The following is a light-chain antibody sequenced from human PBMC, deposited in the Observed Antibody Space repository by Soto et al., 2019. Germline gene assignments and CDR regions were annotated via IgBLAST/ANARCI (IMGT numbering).Light chain of an antibody. CDR1: QSISSW. J-gene: IGKJ2*01. V-gene: IGKV1-5*03. CDR2: KAS. CDR3: QQYNRQYT. Sequence: DIQMTQSPSTLSASVGDSVTITCRASQSISSWLAWYQQKAGKAPKLLIYKASSLESGVPSRFSGSGSGTEFTLTISSLQPDDFATYYCQQYNRQYTFGQGTKLEIK.